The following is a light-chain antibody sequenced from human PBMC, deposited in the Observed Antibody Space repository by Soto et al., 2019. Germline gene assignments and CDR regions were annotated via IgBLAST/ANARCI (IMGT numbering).Light chain of an antibody. CDR2: KGT. J-gene: IGLJ1*01. V-gene: IGLV2-23*01. CDR3: CSSAPESTYV. Sequence: QSALAQPASVSGSPGQSITISCTGTSSDVGAYDSVSWYQQHPHKAPQVIIYKGTRRPSGVSNRFSGSTSGNAASLTISGLQADDEADYFCCSSAPESTYVFGTGTKGTVL. CDR1: SSDVGAYDS.